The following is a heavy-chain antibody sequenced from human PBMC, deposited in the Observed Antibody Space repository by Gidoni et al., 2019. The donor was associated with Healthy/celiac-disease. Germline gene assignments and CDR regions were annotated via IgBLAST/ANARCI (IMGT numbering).Heavy chain of an antibody. CDR2: ISYDGSNK. CDR3: ARSGYSYGYFDY. Sequence: QVQLVESGGGVVQPGRSLRLSCAASGFTFSSYAMHWVRQAPGKGLEWVAVISYDGSNKYYADSVKGRFTISRDNSKNTLYLQMNSLRAEDTAVYYCARSGYSYGYFDYWGQGTLVTVSS. CDR1: GFTFSSYA. J-gene: IGHJ4*02. D-gene: IGHD5-18*01. V-gene: IGHV3-30-3*01.